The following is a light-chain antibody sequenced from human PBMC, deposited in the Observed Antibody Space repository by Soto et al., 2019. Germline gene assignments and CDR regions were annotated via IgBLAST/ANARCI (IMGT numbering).Light chain of an antibody. V-gene: IGLV2-11*01. J-gene: IGLJ3*02. CDR2: DVS. CDR3: CSYAGSYTLV. CDR1: SSDVGRYDY. Sequence: QAVVTQPRSVSGSPGQSVTISCTGTSSDVGRYDYVSWYQQHPGKAPKLMIYDVSKRPSGVPDRFSGSKSGNTASLTISGLQAEDEADYYCCSYAGSYTLVFGGGTKLTVL.